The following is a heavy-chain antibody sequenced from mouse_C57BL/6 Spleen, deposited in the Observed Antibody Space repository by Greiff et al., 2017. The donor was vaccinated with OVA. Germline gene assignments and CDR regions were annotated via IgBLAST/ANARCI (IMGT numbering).Heavy chain of an antibody. CDR3: ARGYYGDY. Sequence: QVQLQQSGPELVKPGASVKISCKASGYAFSSSWMNWVQQRPGKGLEWIGRIYPGDGDTNYNGKFKGKATLTADKSSSTAYMQLSSLTSEDSAVYFCARGYYGDYWGQGTTLTVSS. J-gene: IGHJ2*01. CDR1: GYAFSSSW. CDR2: IYPGDGDT. D-gene: IGHD1-1*02. V-gene: IGHV1-82*01.